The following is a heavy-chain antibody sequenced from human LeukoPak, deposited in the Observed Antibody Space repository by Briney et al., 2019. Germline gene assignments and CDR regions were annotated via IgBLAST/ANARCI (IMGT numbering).Heavy chain of an antibody. CDR2: IHSSGTT. CDR1: GDSISGYY. CDR3: ARGGASSEWFDP. Sequence: SETLSLTCTVSGDSISGYYWSWIRQPPGKGLEWIAFIHSSGTTNYNPSLKSRVSISVDMSNNQFSLNVNSVTAADTAVYYCARGGASSEWFDPWGQGTLVTVSS. J-gene: IGHJ5*02. V-gene: IGHV4-59*01. D-gene: IGHD6-25*01.